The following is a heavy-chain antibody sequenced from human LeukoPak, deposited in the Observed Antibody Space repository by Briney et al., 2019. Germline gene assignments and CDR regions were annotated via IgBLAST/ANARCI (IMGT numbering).Heavy chain of an antibody. Sequence: GGSLRLSCAASGFTFSNYWMHWVRQAPGKGLVWVSRTNSDGSGTTYADSVRGRFTISRDNAKNTLYLQVNSLRAEDTAVYYCARTEGTVAYDSWGQGTLVTVSS. J-gene: IGHJ5*01. CDR3: ARTEGTVAYDS. CDR1: GFTFSNYW. D-gene: IGHD4-23*01. CDR2: TNSDGSGT. V-gene: IGHV3-74*01.